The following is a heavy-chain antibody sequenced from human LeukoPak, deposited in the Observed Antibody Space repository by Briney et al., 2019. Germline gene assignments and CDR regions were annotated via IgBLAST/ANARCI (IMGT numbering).Heavy chain of an antibody. Sequence: GGSLRLSCAASGFTFSDYYMSWIRQAPGKGLEWVSCISSSGSTIYYADSVKGRFTISRDNAKNSLYLQMNSLRAEDTAVYYCARAIPASNDYYDSSGYPSLPDYWGQGTLVTVSS. CDR2: ISSSGSTI. D-gene: IGHD3-22*01. CDR3: ARAIPASNDYYDSSGYPSLPDY. V-gene: IGHV3-11*04. CDR1: GFTFSDYY. J-gene: IGHJ4*02.